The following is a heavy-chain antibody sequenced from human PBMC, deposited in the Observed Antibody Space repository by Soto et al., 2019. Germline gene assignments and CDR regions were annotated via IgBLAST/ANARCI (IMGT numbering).Heavy chain of an antibody. CDR2: ISSSSSYI. CDR3: ARAPYYYDSSGYWAY. J-gene: IGHJ4*02. D-gene: IGHD3-22*01. CDR1: GFTFSTYA. V-gene: IGHV3-21*01. Sequence: PGGSLRLSCAASGFTFSTYAMIWVRQAPGKGLEWVSSISSSSSYIYYADSVKGRFTISRDNAKNSLYLQMNSLRAEDTAVYYCARAPYYYDSSGYWAYWGQGTLVTVSS.